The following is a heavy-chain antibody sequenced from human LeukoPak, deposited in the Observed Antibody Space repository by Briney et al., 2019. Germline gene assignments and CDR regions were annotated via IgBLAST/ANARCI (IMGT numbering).Heavy chain of an antibody. CDR3: ARDKGGLSHAFDI. D-gene: IGHD3/OR15-3a*01. J-gene: IGHJ3*02. Sequence: GASVKVSCKASGYTFTGYYMHWVRQAPGQGLEWMGWINPNSGGTNYAQKFQGWVTMTRDTSISTAYMELSRLRSDDTAVYYCARDKGGLSHAFDIWGQGTMVTVSS. CDR2: INPNSGGT. V-gene: IGHV1-2*04. CDR1: GYTFTGYY.